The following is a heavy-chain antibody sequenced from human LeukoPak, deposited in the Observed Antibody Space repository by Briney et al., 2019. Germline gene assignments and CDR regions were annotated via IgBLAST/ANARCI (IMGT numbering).Heavy chain of an antibody. CDR1: GFTFSSYG. V-gene: IGHV3-30*02. Sequence: GGSLRLSCAASGFTFSSYGMHWVRQAPGKGLEWVAFIRYDGSNKYYADSVKGRFTISRDNSKNTLYLQMNSLRAEDTAVYYCARARIQLGYYYYMDVWGKGTTVTVSS. D-gene: IGHD5-18*01. J-gene: IGHJ6*03. CDR3: ARARIQLGYYYYMDV. CDR2: IRYDGSNK.